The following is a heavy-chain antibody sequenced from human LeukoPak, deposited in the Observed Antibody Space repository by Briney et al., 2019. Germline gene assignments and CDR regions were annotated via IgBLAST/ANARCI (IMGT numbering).Heavy chain of an antibody. CDR2: IYYSGST. CDR3: ARGTTISVAGSQFDP. J-gene: IGHJ5*02. Sequence: PSETLSLTCTVSGGSISSYYWSWIRQPPGKGLEWIGHIYYSGSTNYNPSLKSRVTISVDTSKNQFSLKLSSVTAADTAVYYCARGTTISVAGSQFDPWGQGTLVTVSS. CDR1: GGSISSYY. D-gene: IGHD6-19*01. V-gene: IGHV4-59*01.